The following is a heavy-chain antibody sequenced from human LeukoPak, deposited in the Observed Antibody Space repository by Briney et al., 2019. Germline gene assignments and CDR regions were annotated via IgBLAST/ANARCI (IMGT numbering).Heavy chain of an antibody. CDR3: ARLIRGGGEIEYSSSSRDSYYFDY. CDR1: GGSISSYY. V-gene: IGHV4-59*12. D-gene: IGHD6-6*01. J-gene: IGHJ4*02. Sequence: PSETLSLTCTVSGGSISSYYWSWIRQPPGKGLEWIGYIYYSGSTNYNPSLKSRVTISVDTSKNQFSLKLSSVTAADTAVYYCARLIRGGGEIEYSSSSRDSYYFDYWGQGTLVTVSS. CDR2: IYYSGST.